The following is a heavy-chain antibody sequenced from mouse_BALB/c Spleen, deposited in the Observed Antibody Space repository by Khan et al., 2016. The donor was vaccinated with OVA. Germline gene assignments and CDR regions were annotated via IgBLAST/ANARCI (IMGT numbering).Heavy chain of an antibody. V-gene: IGHV2-6-4*01. CDR3: ARAYYRYDGYYAMDY. J-gene: IGHJ4*01. Sequence: QVQLKESGPGLVAPSQSLSITCTVSGFSLPRYNLHWVHQPPGKGLEWLGMIWGGGGTDYYSTLKSRLNISKDNSKSQVLLKMNSLQTDDTAMYYCARAYYRYDGYYAMDYWGQGTSVTVSS. CDR2: IWGGGGT. CDR1: GFSLPRYN. D-gene: IGHD2-14*01.